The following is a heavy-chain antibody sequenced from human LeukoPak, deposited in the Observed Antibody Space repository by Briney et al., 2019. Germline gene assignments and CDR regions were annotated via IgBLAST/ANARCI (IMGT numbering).Heavy chain of an antibody. V-gene: IGHV3-7*04. J-gene: IGHJ4*02. CDR3: ARGDDFSGDH. CDR2: IHPEGNEK. Sequence: GGSLRLSCAVSGFTFSKVWMSWVRQAPGRGLEWVANIHPEGNEKYHVESVKGRFTISRDNAKNLLFLQMNGLRVEDTAVYYCARGDDFSGDHWGQGTLVTVSS. CDR1: GFTFSKVW. D-gene: IGHD1-1*01.